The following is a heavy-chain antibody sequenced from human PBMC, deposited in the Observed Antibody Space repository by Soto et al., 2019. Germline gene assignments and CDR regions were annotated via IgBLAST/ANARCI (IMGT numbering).Heavy chain of an antibody. V-gene: IGHV3-23*01. J-gene: IGHJ4*02. CDR1: GFTFSNAW. Sequence: PXGSLRLSCAASGFTFSNAWMSWVRQAPGKGLEWVSAISGSGGSTYYADSVKGRFTISRDNSKNTLYLQMNSLRAEDTAVYYCAKRETDRSGWYLGYWGQGPLVTVSS. CDR2: ISGSGGST. D-gene: IGHD6-19*01. CDR3: AKRETDRSGWYLGY.